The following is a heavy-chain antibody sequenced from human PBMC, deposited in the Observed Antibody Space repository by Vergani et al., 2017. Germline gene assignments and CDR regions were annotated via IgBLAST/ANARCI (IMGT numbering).Heavy chain of an antibody. V-gene: IGHV4-59*01. D-gene: IGHD3-3*01. CDR3: ARGGFWSGYFAIDV. CDR2: IYYSGST. CDR1: GGSISSYY. J-gene: IGHJ3*01. Sequence: QVQLQESGPGLVKPSETLSLTCTVFGGSISSYYWSWIRQPPGKGLEWIGYIYYSGSTNYNPSLKSRVTISVDTSKNQFSLKLSSVTAADTAVYYCARGGFWSGYFAIDVWGQGTMVTVSS.